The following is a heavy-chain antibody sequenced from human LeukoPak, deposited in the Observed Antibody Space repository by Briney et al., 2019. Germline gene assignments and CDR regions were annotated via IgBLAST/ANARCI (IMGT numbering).Heavy chain of an antibody. CDR3: AKESQLSYRGTFYIDY. CDR1: GFTVSSNY. D-gene: IGHD1-26*01. J-gene: IGHJ4*02. V-gene: IGHV3-53*05. CDR2: IYSGGST. Sequence: PGGSLRLSCAASGFTVSSNYMSWVRQAPGKGLEWVSVIYSGGSTYYADSVKGRFTISRDSSKNTLYLQMNSLRAEDTAVYYCAKESQLSYRGTFYIDYWGQGTLVTVSS.